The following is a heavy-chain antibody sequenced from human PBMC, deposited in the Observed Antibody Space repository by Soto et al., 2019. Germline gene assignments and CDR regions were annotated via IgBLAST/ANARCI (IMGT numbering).Heavy chain of an antibody. D-gene: IGHD6-19*01. CDR1: GFTFSNAW. J-gene: IGHJ6*02. Sequence: EVQLLESGGGLVQPGGSLRLSCAASGFTFSNAWMSWVRQAPGKGLEWVGRIKSKTDGGTTDYAAPVKGRFTISRDDSKNTLYLQMNSLKTEDTAVYYCTTGYSSGWYFYYYGMDVWGQGTTVTVSS. CDR2: IKSKTDGGTT. V-gene: IGHV3-15*01. CDR3: TTGYSSGWYFYYYGMDV.